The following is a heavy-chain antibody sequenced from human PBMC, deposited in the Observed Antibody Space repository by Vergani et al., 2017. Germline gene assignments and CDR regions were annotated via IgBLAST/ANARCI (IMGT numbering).Heavy chain of an antibody. CDR2: IYSTGIT. CDR3: ARVMYRDEASTGYRLEGMDI. CDR1: VGSFNTYY. Sequence: QVQLEESGPGLVKPSDTLSLTCTVSVGSFNTYYWSWIRQSPGKGLEWIGYIYSTGITNYNPSLNSRVTMSVDTSKNQFSLKLRSVTAADTAVYFCARVMYRDEASTGYRLEGMDIWGQGTTVTISS. D-gene: IGHD3-9*01. V-gene: IGHV4-59*13. J-gene: IGHJ6*02.